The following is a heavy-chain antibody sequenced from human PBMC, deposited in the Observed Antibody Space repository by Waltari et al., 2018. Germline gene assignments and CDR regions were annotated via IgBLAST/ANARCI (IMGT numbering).Heavy chain of an antibody. Sequence: EVQLVESGGALVQTGGSLKLSCAASGLIFSDHAMHWVRQASGKGPGWVGRIRSRTKGDATAYAEAVQGRFTISRDDSKNTAYLEMNSLKTDDTAVYYCIRPFEMGIDWGQGTLVTVSS. CDR2: IRSRTKGDAT. CDR1: GLIFSDHA. D-gene: IGHD7-27*01. V-gene: IGHV3-73*01. J-gene: IGHJ4*02. CDR3: IRPFEMGID.